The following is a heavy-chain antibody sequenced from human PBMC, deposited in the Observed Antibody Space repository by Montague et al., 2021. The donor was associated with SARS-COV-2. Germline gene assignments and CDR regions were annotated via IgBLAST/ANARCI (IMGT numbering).Heavy chain of an antibody. J-gene: IGHJ4*02. CDR1: GDSVATHNTT. CDR2: PYFRSKWYN. CDR3: GRVFAPAGTFDF. V-gene: IGHV6-1*01. D-gene: IGHD6-13*01. Sequence: CAISGDSVATHNTTWDWDRPSPSGDLQCLCRPYFRSKWYNDYAVSVKSRITINPDTSKNQFSLQLKSVTPKDTAIYFCGRVFAPAGTFDFWGQGTLVTVSS.